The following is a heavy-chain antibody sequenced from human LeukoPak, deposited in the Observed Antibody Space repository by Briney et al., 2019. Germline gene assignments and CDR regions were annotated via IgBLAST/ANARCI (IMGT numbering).Heavy chain of an antibody. V-gene: IGHV4-34*01. Sequence: SETLSLTCAVYGVSFSGYYWSWIRQPPGKGLEWIGEINHSGSTNYNPSLKSRVTISVDTSRNQFSLKLSSVTAADTAVYYCASQWFGELLGGDAFDIWGQGTMVTVSS. CDR2: INHSGST. CDR1: GVSFSGYY. CDR3: ASQWFGELLGGDAFDI. D-gene: IGHD3-10*01. J-gene: IGHJ3*02.